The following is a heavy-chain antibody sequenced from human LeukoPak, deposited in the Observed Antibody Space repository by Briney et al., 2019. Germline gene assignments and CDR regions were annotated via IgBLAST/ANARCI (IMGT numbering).Heavy chain of an antibody. V-gene: IGHV1-69*13. CDR3: AIRWFGELSGYYYYGMDV. Sequence: EASVKVSCKASGGTFTSYAISWVRQAPGQGLEWMGGIIPIFGTANYAQKFQGRVTITADESTSTAYMELSSLRSEDTAVYYCAIRWFGELSGYYYYGMDVWGQGTTVTVSS. CDR1: GGTFTSYA. D-gene: IGHD3-10*01. J-gene: IGHJ6*02. CDR2: IIPIFGTA.